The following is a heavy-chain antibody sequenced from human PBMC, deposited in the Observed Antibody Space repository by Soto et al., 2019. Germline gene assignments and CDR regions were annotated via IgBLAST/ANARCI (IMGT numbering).Heavy chain of an antibody. CDR1: GYTFTSYA. Sequence: QVQLVQSGAEVKKPGASVKVSCKASGYTFTSYAMHWVRQAPGQRLEWMGWINAGNGNTKYSQKFQGRVTITRDTSASTAYRELSSLRSDDTAVYYCARGPLLIAVAGIVDYWGQGTLVTVSS. V-gene: IGHV1-3*01. J-gene: IGHJ4*02. D-gene: IGHD6-19*01. CDR3: ARGPLLIAVAGIVDY. CDR2: INAGNGNT.